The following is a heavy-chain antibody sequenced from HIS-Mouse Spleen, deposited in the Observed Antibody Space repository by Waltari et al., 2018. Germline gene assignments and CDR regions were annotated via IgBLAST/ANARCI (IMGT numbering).Heavy chain of an antibody. CDR2: IYHSGST. CDR3: ARADDFWSGSFDY. D-gene: IGHD3-3*01. CDR1: GYSTSSGYY. Sequence: QVQLQESGPGLVKPSETLSLTCTVSGYSTSSGYYWGWIRQPPGKGLEWIGSIYHSGSTYYNPSLKSRVTISVDTSKNQFSLKLSSVTAADTAVYYCARADDFWSGSFDYWGQGTLVTVSS. J-gene: IGHJ4*02. V-gene: IGHV4-38-2*02.